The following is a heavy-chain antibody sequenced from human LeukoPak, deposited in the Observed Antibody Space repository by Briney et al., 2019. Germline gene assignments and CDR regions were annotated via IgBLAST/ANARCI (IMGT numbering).Heavy chain of an antibody. D-gene: IGHD2-2*01. CDR1: GFTFSSYG. J-gene: IGHJ4*02. CDR2: ISGSGGST. Sequence: WGSLRLSCAATGFTFSSYGMSWVRQAPGKGLEWVSAISGSGGSTYYADSVKGRFTISRDNSKNTLYLQMNSLRAEDTAVYYCAKDNIVVVPAAMSDWGQGTLVTVSS. CDR3: AKDNIVVVPAAMSD. V-gene: IGHV3-23*01.